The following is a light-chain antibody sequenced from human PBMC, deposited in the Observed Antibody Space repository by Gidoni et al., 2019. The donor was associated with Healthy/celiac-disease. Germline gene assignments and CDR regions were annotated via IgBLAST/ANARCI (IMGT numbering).Light chain of an antibody. V-gene: IGKV3-11*01. J-gene: IGKJ5*01. CDR1: QSVSSY. CDR2: DAS. Sequence: EIVLKQSPATLSLSPGERATIACRASQSVSSYLAWYQQKPGQATRLLIYDASNRSTGIPARFSGSVSGTDFTLTISSLEPEDFAVYYCQQRSNWPSITFGQGTRLEIK. CDR3: QQRSNWPSIT.